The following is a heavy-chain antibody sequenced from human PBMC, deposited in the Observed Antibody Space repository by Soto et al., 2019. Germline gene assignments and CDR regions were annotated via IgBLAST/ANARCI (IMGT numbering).Heavy chain of an antibody. V-gene: IGHV3-74*01. D-gene: IGHD3-16*01. CDR2: INSDGSST. CDR3: ARDDRDYVWGSFRYFDS. J-gene: IGHJ4*02. Sequence: GGSLRLSCAASGFTFSSYWMQWVRQAPGKGPVWVSRINSDGSSTTYAESVKGRFSVSRDNAKNTLYLQMDSLKTEDAAVYFCARDDRDYVWGSFRYFDSWGQGTQVTVSS. CDR1: GFTFSSYW.